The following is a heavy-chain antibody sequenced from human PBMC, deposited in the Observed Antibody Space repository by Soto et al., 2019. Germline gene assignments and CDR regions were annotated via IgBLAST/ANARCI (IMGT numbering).Heavy chain of an antibody. J-gene: IGHJ4*02. D-gene: IGHD2-8*02. Sequence: SETLSLTCAVYGESLSGYYWNWIRQPPGKGLEWIGEISQSGDANYNPSLKSRVTMSVDTSRTQFSLRLTSVTAADTAVYYCARDKITGLFDYWGQGTLVTVSS. CDR1: GESLSGYY. CDR3: ARDKITGLFDY. V-gene: IGHV4-34*01. CDR2: ISQSGDA.